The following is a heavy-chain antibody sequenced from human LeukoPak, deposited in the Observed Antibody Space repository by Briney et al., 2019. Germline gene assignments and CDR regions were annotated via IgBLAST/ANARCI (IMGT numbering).Heavy chain of an antibody. Sequence: SETLSLTCTVSGGSISSGGYYWSWIRQHPGKGLEWIGYIYYSGSTYYNPSLKSRVTISVDTSKNQFSLKLSSVTAADTAVYYCARGFGPGLKNYYYYGMDVWGQGTTVTVSS. CDR3: ARGFGPGLKNYYYYGMDV. V-gene: IGHV4-31*03. CDR2: IYYSGST. CDR1: GGSISSGGYY. D-gene: IGHD3-10*01. J-gene: IGHJ6*02.